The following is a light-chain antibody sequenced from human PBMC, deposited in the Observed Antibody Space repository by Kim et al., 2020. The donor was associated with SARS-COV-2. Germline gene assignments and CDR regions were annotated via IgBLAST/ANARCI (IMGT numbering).Light chain of an antibody. CDR3: QQYNNWPPLT. V-gene: IGKV3-15*01. CDR2: GAS. J-gene: IGKJ4*01. CDR1: RSVSSN. Sequence: SPGERATLSCRASRSVSSNLAWYQQKPGQAPRLLIYGASTRATGIPARFSGSGSGTDFTLTINSLQSEDFAVYYCQQYNNWPPLTFGGGTKVDIK.